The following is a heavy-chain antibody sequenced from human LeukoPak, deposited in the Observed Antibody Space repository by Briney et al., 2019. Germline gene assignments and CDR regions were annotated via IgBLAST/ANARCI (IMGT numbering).Heavy chain of an antibody. J-gene: IGHJ4*02. CDR2: ISSSSSYI. CDR1: GCTFSSYS. V-gene: IGHV3-21*01. D-gene: IGHD6-13*01. CDR3: ARDEDSSSWSYYFDY. Sequence: GGSLRLSCAASGCTFSSYSMNWVRQAPGKGLEWVSSISSSSSYIYYADSVKGRFTISRDNAKNSLYLQMNSLRAEDTAVYYCARDEDSSSWSYYFDYWGQGTLVTVSS.